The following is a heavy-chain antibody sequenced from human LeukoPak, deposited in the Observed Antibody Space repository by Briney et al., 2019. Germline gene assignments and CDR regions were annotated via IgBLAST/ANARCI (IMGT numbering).Heavy chain of an antibody. V-gene: IGHV3-21*01. CDR2: ISSSSSYI. D-gene: IGHD7-27*01. CDR1: GFTFGSYS. CDR3: ASKWGTAFDY. J-gene: IGHJ4*02. Sequence: GGSLRLSCAASGFTFGSYSMNWVRQAPGKGLEWVSSISSSSSYIYYADSVKGRFTISRDNAKNSLYLQMNSLRAEDTAVYYCASKWGTAFDYWGQGTLVTVSS.